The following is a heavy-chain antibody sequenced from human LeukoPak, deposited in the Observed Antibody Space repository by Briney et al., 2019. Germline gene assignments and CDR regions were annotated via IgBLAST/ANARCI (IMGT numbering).Heavy chain of an antibody. CDR1: GGSFSGYY. CDR3: ASSPLGGSYHGRHIDY. CDR2: INHSGST. V-gene: IGHV4-34*01. Sequence: SETLSLTCAVYGGSFSGYYWSWIRQLPGKGLEWIGEINHSGSTNYNPSLKSRVTISVDTSKNQFSLKLSSVTAADTAVYYCASSPLGGSYHGRHIDYWGQGTLVTVSS. J-gene: IGHJ4*02. D-gene: IGHD1-26*01.